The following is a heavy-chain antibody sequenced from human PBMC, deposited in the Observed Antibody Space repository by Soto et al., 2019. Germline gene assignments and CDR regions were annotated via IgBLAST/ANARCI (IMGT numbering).Heavy chain of an antibody. CDR3: ARDWTVDTCPRLDV. D-gene: IGHD3-3*01. CDR1: GFTFSNYA. Sequence: EVQLLESGGGLVQPGGSLRLSCAAAGFTFSNYALTWVRQSPGKGLEWVSTFSGSGGSTYYADSVRGRFPISIDNSKNTLFLQMNSLRVEDTAIYYCARDWTVDTCPRLDVWGQGTTVSVSS. CDR2: FSGSGGST. V-gene: IGHV3-23*01. J-gene: IGHJ6*02.